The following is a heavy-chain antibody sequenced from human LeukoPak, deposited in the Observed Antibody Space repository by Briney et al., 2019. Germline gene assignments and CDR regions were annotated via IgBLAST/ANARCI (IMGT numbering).Heavy chain of an antibody. V-gene: IGHV3-21*01. Sequence: GGSLRLSCAASGFTFSSYSMNWVRQAPGKGLEWVSSISSSSSYIYYADSVKGRFTISRDNSKNTLYLQMNSLRAEDTAVYYCARDYDILTGSMDVWGQGTTVTVSS. CDR2: ISSSSSYI. CDR3: ARDYDILTGSMDV. CDR1: GFTFSSYS. D-gene: IGHD3-9*01. J-gene: IGHJ6*02.